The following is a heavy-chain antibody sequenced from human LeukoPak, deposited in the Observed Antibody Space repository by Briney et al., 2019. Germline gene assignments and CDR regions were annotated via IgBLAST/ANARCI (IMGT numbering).Heavy chain of an antibody. CDR1: GFSLNRYW. CDR2: MNHDRSEI. CDR3: RTWKQGYCSGYSCYNTFHI. J-gene: IGHJ3*02. Sequence: GGSLRLSCAVSGFSLNRYWMSWVRLTPGKGLEWVATMNHDRSEIYHADSVKGRFTISRDDAKNSLYLQMNRLRVEDTAVYYCRTWKQGYCSGYSCYNTFHIWGQGTMVTVSS. V-gene: IGHV3-7*01. D-gene: IGHD2-15*01.